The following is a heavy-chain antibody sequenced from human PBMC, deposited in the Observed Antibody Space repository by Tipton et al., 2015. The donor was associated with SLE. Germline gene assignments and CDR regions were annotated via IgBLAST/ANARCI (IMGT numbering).Heavy chain of an antibody. Sequence: QLVQSGAEVKPSETLSLTCSVSGVSVSRAGQRWSWIRQPPGKGLEWIGCIYFSGSTNYNPSLRSRVTMSVDSSNSQFSLKLSSVTAADTAVYYCARSGPSWGYYYYMDVWGKETTVTVSS. V-gene: IGHV4-61*08. CDR1: GVSVSRAGQR. J-gene: IGHJ6*03. CDR3: ARSGPSWGYYYYMDV. D-gene: IGHD3-16*01. CDR2: IYFSGST.